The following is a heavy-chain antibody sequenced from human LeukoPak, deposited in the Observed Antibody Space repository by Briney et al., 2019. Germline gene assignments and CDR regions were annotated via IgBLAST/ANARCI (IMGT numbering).Heavy chain of an antibody. J-gene: IGHJ5*02. CDR3: ARESIIAAAGGFDP. Sequence: GGSLRLSCAASGFTVSSNYVSWVRQAPGKGLEWVSVIYSGGSTYYADSVKGRFTISRDNSKNTLYLQMNSLRAEDTAVYYCARESIIAAAGGFDPWGQGTLVTVSS. D-gene: IGHD6-13*01. CDR2: IYSGGST. CDR1: GFTVSSNY. V-gene: IGHV3-53*01.